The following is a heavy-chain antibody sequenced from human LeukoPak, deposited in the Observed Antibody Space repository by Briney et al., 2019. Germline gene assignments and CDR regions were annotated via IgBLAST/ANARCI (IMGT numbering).Heavy chain of an antibody. J-gene: IGHJ4*02. CDR3: ARENIVGSTWGDIDY. CDR2: ISGSGGST. Sequence: GGSLRLSCAASGFTFSSYAMSWVRQAPGKGLEWVSAISGSGGSTYYADSVKGRFTISRDNAKNSLYLQMNSLRAEDTAVYYCARENIVGSTWGDIDYWGQGTLVTVSS. V-gene: IGHV3-23*01. CDR1: GFTFSSYA. D-gene: IGHD1-26*01.